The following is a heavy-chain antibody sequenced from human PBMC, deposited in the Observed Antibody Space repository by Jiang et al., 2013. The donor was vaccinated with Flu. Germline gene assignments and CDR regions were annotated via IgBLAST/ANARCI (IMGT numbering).Heavy chain of an antibody. CDR1: GGSISSYY. J-gene: IGHJ4*02. CDR2: SITVGAP. D-gene: IGHD2-21*02. V-gene: IGHV4-59*01. Sequence: LLKPSETLSLTCTVSGGSISSYYWSWIPAAPRGRDWSGLGISITVGAPNYNPSLKSRVTISVDTSKNQFSLKLSSVTRCGHRPLYYCATDRNCGGDCYSEGVHYFDYWGQGTL. CDR3: ATDRNCGGDCYSEGVHYFDY.